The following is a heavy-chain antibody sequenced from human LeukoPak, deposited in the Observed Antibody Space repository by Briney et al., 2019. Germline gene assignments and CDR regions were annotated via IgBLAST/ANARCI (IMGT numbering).Heavy chain of an antibody. CDR3: ARREPHGEDGGEIRYYYYMDG. V-gene: IGHV4-34*01. J-gene: IGHJ6*03. Sequence: PSETLSLTCAVYGGSFSGYYWNWIRQPPGNGLELIGEIHHSGSTNYNPSLTSRVTMSVDMSKNKISLKLSSVTAADTAMDDCARREPHGEDGGEIRYYYYMDGWGKGTTITISS. D-gene: IGHD2-21*01. CDR2: IHHSGST. CDR1: GGSFSGYY.